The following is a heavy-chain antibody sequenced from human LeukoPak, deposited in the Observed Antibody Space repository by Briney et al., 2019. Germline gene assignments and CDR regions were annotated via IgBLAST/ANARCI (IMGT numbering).Heavy chain of an antibody. V-gene: IGHV4-39*01. Sequence: SETLSLTCTVSGGSISSSSYYWGWIRQPPGKGLEWIGSIYYSGSTYYNPSLKSRVTISVDTSKNQFSLKLSSVTVADTAVYYCARDKPYDSSGMAYWGQGTLVTVSS. D-gene: IGHD3-22*01. CDR2: IYYSGST. CDR3: ARDKPYDSSGMAY. CDR1: GGSISSSSYY. J-gene: IGHJ4*02.